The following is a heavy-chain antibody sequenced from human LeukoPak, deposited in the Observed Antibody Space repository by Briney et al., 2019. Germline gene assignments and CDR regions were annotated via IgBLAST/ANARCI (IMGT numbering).Heavy chain of an antibody. J-gene: IGHJ4*02. CDR3: ARRARATAGGDYFDY. V-gene: IGHV4-59*08. Sequence: SETLSLTCTVSGGSMNNYYWTWIRQPPGKGLEWIGYTYYTGNTDYNPSLRGRVTMSADTSKNQFSLKLNSVTAADTAVYYCARRARATAGGDYFDYWGQGTLVTVSS. D-gene: IGHD6-13*01. CDR2: TYYTGNT. CDR1: GGSMNNYY.